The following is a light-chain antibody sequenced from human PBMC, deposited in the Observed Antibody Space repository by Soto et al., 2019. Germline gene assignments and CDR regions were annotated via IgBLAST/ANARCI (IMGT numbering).Light chain of an antibody. CDR2: GAS. V-gene: IGKV3-15*01. CDR3: QQYNNWPQT. J-gene: IGKJ1*01. Sequence: EIVMTQSPATLYVSQVERSTLSFRASQSVSTNLAWYQQRPGQAPRPLIYGASTRATGIPARFSGSGSGTEFSLTISSLQSEDFAVYYCQQYNNWPQTFGQGTKVDIK. CDR1: QSVSTN.